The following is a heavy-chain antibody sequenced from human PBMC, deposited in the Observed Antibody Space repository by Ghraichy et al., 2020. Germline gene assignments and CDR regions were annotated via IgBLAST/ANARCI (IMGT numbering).Heavy chain of an antibody. CDR2: MNPNSGNK. CDR3: AREYNWNDRNDY. J-gene: IGHJ4*02. Sequence: ASVKVSCKASGYTFTSYDINWVRQATGQGLEWMGWMNPNSGNKGYAQKFQGRVTMTRNTSISTAYMELSSLRSEDTAVYYCAREYNWNDRNDYWGQGTLVTVSS. D-gene: IGHD1-20*01. V-gene: IGHV1-8*01. CDR1: GYTFTSYD.